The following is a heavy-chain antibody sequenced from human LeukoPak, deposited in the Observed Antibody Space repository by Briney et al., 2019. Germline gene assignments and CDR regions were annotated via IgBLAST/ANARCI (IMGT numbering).Heavy chain of an antibody. J-gene: IGHJ4*02. CDR1: GFTFSSCD. V-gene: IGHV3-30*04. D-gene: IGHD1-14*01. CDR3: ARTRNRLDY. CDR2: ISYDGSNE. Sequence: PGGSLRLSCAASGFTFSSCDMHWVRQAPGKGVEWLAFISYDGSNEYYADSVKGRFTISRDNSKSTLYLQMISLRAEDTAVYNCARTRNRLDYWGQGTLVTVSS.